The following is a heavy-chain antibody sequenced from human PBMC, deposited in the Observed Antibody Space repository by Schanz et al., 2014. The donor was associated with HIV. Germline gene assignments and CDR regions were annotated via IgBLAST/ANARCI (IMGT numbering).Heavy chain of an antibody. J-gene: IGHJ4*02. CDR1: GYSFSSYG. D-gene: IGHD6-13*01. CDR2: IIHIFGTT. CDR3: ARDSPVAAGTLDY. V-gene: IGHV1-69*01. Sequence: QVQLVQSGAEVKKPGSSVKVSCKASGYSFSSYGLSWVRQAPGQGLEWMGGIIHIFGTTNYAPKFQGRVTINVDESTSTAYMELSSLRSEDTAVYYCARDSPVAAGTLDYWGQGTLVTVSS.